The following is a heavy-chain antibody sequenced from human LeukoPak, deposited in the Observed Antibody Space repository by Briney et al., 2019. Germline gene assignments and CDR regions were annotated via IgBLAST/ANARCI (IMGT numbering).Heavy chain of an antibody. CDR2: IYWDDDK. Sequence: SGPTLVNPTQTPTLTCTFSGFSLSTSGVGVGWIRQPPGKALEWLALIYWDDDKRYSPSLKSRLTITKDTSKNQVVLTMTNMDPVDTATYYCAHRWIQLWRGYFDYWGQGTLVTVSS. J-gene: IGHJ4*02. D-gene: IGHD5-18*01. CDR3: AHRWIQLWRGYFDY. CDR1: GFSLSTSGVG. V-gene: IGHV2-5*02.